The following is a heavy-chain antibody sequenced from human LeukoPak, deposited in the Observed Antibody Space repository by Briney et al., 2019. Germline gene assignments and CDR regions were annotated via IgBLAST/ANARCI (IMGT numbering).Heavy chain of an antibody. V-gene: IGHV3-30-3*01. CDR2: ISYDGSNK. CDR1: GGTFSSYA. D-gene: IGHD1-26*01. CDR3: ARDSTATDAFDI. Sequence: SCKASGGTFSSYAMHWVRQAPGKGLEWVAVISYDGSNKYYADSVKGRFTISRDNSKNTLYLQMNSLRAEDTAVYYCARDSTATDAFDIWGQGTMVTVSS. J-gene: IGHJ3*02.